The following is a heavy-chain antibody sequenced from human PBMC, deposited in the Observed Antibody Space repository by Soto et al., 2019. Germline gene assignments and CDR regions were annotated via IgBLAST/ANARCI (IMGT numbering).Heavy chain of an antibody. CDR2: ISAYNGNT. Sequence: ASVKVSCKAAGYTFTRYGISWRRQAPGQGLEWMGWISAYNGNTTYAQKLQGRVPMTTDTSTSTAYMELRSLRSDDTAVYYCARDRPGSWYHWGQGTLVTVSS. J-gene: IGHJ5*02. V-gene: IGHV1-18*01. CDR1: GYTFTRYG. CDR3: ARDRPGSWYH. D-gene: IGHD6-13*01.